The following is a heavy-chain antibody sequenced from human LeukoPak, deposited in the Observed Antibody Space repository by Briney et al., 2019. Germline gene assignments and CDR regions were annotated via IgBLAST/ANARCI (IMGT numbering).Heavy chain of an antibody. CDR3: ARDHDILGWFDP. CDR1: GRTVSDYR. CDR2: IFSGGST. Sequence: GSPRLSCAASGRTVSDYRMHWVRQAPGKGLEWVSVIFSGGSTYYADSVKGRFTISRDNSKNTLYLQMNSLRAEDTAVYYCARDHDILGWFDPWGQGTLVTVSS. D-gene: IGHD3-9*01. V-gene: IGHV3-66*01. J-gene: IGHJ5*02.